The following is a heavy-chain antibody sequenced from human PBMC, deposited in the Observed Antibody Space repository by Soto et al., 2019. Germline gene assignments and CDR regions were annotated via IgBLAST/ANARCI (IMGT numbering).Heavy chain of an antibody. V-gene: IGHV4-39*01. D-gene: IGHD2-21*01. CDR2: IYYSGTT. J-gene: IGHJ3*02. CDR3: ARPSCGGAFDI. Sequence: QLQLQESGPGLVKPPETLSLTCTVSGVSIGSSTNYWGWIRQPPGKGLEWIGPIYYSGTTYYNPSLKSRVPISVDTSTTQSSLKLSFVTAADTAVYYCARPSCGGAFDIWGQGTMVTVSS. CDR1: GVSIGSSTNY.